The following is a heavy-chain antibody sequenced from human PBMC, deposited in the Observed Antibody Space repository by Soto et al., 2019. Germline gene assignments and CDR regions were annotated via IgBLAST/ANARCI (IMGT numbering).Heavy chain of an antibody. CDR3: PRDFNGGDYSDSSGPPGWFDP. V-gene: IGHV4-38-2*02. CDR1: CYSISSGYY. CDR2: IYHSGST. J-gene: IGHJ5*02. Sequence: PSETLSLTCAGSCYSISSGYYWGWIRQPPGKGLEWIGSIYHSGSTYYNPSLKSRVTISVDTSKNQFSLKLSSVTAADTAVYYWPRDFNGGDYSDSSGPPGWFDPRGQETLVTISS. D-gene: IGHD3-22*01.